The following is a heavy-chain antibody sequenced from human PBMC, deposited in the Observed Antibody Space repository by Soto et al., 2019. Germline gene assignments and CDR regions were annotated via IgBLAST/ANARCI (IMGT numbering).Heavy chain of an antibody. V-gene: IGHV4-59*01. D-gene: IGHD2-21*02. Sequence: SETLSLTCTFSGVSRRGYYWSWIRQPPWKGLEWIGYMYNTGSTVYNPSFKSRVTISVDTSKNQFSLKLNSVTAADTAVYYCARDLWGYCGTDCYPLDVWGQGTTVTVS. CDR2: MYNTGST. J-gene: IGHJ6*02. CDR3: ARDLWGYCGTDCYPLDV. CDR1: GVSRRGYY.